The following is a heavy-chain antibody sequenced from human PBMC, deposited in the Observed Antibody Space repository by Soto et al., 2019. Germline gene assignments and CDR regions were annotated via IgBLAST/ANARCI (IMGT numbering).Heavy chain of an antibody. CDR3: GKDFGGTF. J-gene: IGHJ4*02. CDR2: IKADGSAK. D-gene: IGHD1-7*01. Sequence: EVQLVESGGGLVQPGGSLRLCCAASGFTFNEFWMIWVRQAPGKGLEWVANIKADGSAKGYVDSVKGRFTISRDNAKNSLFLHMNGLRAEDTAVYYCGKDFGGTFWGQGSLVIVSS. CDR1: GFTFNEFW. V-gene: IGHV3-7*05.